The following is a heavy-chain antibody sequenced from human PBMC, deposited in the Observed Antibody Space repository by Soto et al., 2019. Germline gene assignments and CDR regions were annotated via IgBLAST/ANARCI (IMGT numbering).Heavy chain of an antibody. CDR2: SRNKANYYTT. D-gene: IGHD2-15*01. CDR3: SSVVVAGTTRVCQ. CDR1: GFTFSDHY. J-gene: IGHJ4*02. V-gene: IGHV3-72*01. Sequence: HPGGSLRLSCAASGFTFSDHYMDWVRQAPGKGLEWVGRSRNKANYYTTDYAASVKGRFTISRDDSKKSLYLQMNSLKTEDTAVYYCSSVVVAGTTRVCQWGQGTLVTVSS.